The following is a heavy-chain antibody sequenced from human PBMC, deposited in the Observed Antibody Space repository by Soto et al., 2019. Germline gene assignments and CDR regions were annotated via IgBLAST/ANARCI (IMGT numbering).Heavy chain of an antibody. CDR1: GGSISSGGYY. CDR3: ARGAYYYGSGTIDAFDI. J-gene: IGHJ3*02. D-gene: IGHD3-10*01. Sequence: QVQLQESGPGLVKPSQTLSLTCTVSGGSISSGGYYWSWIRQHPGKGLEWIGYIYYSGSTYYNPSLKSRVTISVDTSKNQFSLKLSSVTAADTAVYYCARGAYYYGSGTIDAFDIWGQGTMVTVSS. V-gene: IGHV4-31*03. CDR2: IYYSGST.